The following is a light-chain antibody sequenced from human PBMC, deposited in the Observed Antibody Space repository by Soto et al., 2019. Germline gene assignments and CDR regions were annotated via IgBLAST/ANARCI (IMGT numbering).Light chain of an antibody. CDR2: MAS. V-gene: IGKV1-5*03. Sequence: DVQMTQSPSTLSASVGDRVTITCRASQTIGSLLAWYQQKPGKAPNLLIHMASSLQSGGPSRFSGSGSGTEFTVTITGRQRVDIATYFCQHYTSWAFSQGTKVQI. CDR3: QHYTSWA. CDR1: QTIGSL. J-gene: IGKJ1*01.